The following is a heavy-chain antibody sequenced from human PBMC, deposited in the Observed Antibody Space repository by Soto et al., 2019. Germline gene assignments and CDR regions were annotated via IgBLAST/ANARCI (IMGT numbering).Heavy chain of an antibody. CDR3: ARVGPTMGRGLGP. V-gene: IGHV4-59*01. CDR1: GGSINGYF. J-gene: IGHJ5*02. Sequence: QVQLQESGPGLVKPSETLSLTCTVSGGSINGYFWNWIRQPPGKGLEWIGYIYYSGSTNYNPSLSSRVTIPRDTSKNQFSLNLRSVTAADTAVYYCARVGPTMGRGLGPWGQGTLVTVSS. CDR2: IYYSGST. D-gene: IGHD3-10*01.